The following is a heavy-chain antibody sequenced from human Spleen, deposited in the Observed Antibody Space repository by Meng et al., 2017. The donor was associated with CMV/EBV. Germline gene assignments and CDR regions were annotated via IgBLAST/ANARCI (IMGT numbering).Heavy chain of an antibody. Sequence: GDSIIISPYSWSWLRQPPGKGLEWLGYVYRTGTTFDNPSLQSRVTISVDKFKNQFSLKLTSVTAADTAVYYCARGRRDGYHHYYCDHWGQGILVTVSS. CDR2: VYRTGTT. D-gene: IGHD5-24*01. J-gene: IGHJ4*02. CDR3: ARGRRDGYHHYYCDH. CDR1: GDSIIISPYS. V-gene: IGHV4-30-2*01.